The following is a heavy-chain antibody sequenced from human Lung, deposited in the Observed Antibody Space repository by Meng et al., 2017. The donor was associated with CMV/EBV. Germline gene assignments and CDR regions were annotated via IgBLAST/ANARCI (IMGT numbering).Heavy chain of an antibody. D-gene: IGHD2-21*01. CDR2: IIPSLGRA. Sequence: TVSDSAISWLRQAAGQGLEWMGGIIPSLGRANYAQNFQGRVSIIADKSMSTVYLELSSLRSEDTAVYYCAKEGSDQQIVGLEYFQYWGQGTLVTVSS. J-gene: IGHJ1*01. CDR3: AKEGSDQQIVGLEYFQY. V-gene: IGHV1-69*10. CDR1: TVSDSA.